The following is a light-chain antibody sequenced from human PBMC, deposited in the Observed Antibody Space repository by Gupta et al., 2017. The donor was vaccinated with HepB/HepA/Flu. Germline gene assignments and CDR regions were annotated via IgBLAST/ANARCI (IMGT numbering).Light chain of an antibody. CDR2: AAS. J-gene: IGKJ3*01. CDR3: QQYYSYPNL. CDR1: QVISSY. Sequence: AIRMTQSPSSFSASTGDRVTITCRASQVISSYLAWYQQKPGKAPKLLIYAASTLQSGVPSRFSGSGSGTDFTLTISCLQSEDFATYYCQQYYSYPNLFGHGTKVDIK. V-gene: IGKV1-8*01.